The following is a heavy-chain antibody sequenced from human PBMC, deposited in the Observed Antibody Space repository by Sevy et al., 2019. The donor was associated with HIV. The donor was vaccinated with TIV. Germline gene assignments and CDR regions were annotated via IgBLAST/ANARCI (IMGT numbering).Heavy chain of an antibody. Sequence: RLSCSASGFTFRSFSMHWVRQAPGKGLEWVAAIWYDGRTKQYADSVKGRFTISRDNSKNMLSLEMNSLRAEDTGLYFCARDSARVIVPTAGFDSWGQGTVVTVSS. V-gene: IGHV3-33*01. J-gene: IGHJ5*01. CDR1: GFTFRSFS. D-gene: IGHD1-1*01. CDR2: IWYDGRTK. CDR3: ARDSARVIVPTAGFDS.